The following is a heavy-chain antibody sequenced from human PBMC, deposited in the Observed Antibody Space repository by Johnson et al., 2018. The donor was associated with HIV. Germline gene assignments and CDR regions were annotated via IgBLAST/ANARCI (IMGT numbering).Heavy chain of an antibody. V-gene: IGHV3-30-3*01. CDR3: AIPYYYDSGGYQ. Sequence: QMQLVESGGGLVQPGGSLRLSCAASGFTFSSYAMHWVRQAPGKGLEWVAVISYDGSNKYYADSVKGRFTISRDNSKNTLYLQMNSLRAEDTAVYYCAIPYYYDSGGYQWGQGTMVTVSS. CDR2: ISYDGSNK. J-gene: IGHJ3*01. D-gene: IGHD3-22*01. CDR1: GFTFSSYA.